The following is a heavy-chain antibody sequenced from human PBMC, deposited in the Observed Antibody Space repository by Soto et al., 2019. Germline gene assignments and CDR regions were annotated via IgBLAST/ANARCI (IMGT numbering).Heavy chain of an antibody. V-gene: IGHV1-18*01. CDR3: AKDVLRFLEWLAFYGMDV. Sequence: ASVKVSCKASGYTFTSYGISWVRQAPGQGLEWMGWISAYNGNTNYAQKLQGRVTMTTDTSTSTAYMELRSLRAEDTAVYYCAKDVLRFLEWLAFYGMDVWGQGTTVTVS. CDR1: GYTFTSYG. CDR2: ISAYNGNT. J-gene: IGHJ6*02. D-gene: IGHD3-3*01.